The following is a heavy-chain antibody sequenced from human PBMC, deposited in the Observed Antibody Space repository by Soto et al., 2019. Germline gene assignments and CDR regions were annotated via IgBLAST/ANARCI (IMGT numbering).Heavy chain of an antibody. CDR2: IDPSDSCT. D-gene: IGHD2-2*01. CDR1: GYTFTTYW. CDR3: ARIRRPDYALIFFCGFDA. V-gene: IGHV5-10-1*01. Sequence: PGESLKISCKASGYTFTTYWISWVRQMPGKVLEWMGRIDPSDSCTNYSPSFQGHVTISADKSIGTAYLQWSSLKASDTAMYYCARIRRPDYALIFFCGFDACGDLXSVTVRS. J-gene: IGHJ5*01.